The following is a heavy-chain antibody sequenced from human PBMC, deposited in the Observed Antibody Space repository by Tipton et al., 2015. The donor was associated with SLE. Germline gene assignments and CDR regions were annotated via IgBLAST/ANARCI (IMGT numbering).Heavy chain of an antibody. Sequence: TLSLTCAVYGGSFSGYYWSWIRRPPGKGLEWIGEINHTGGTNYNLSLKSRVTISVDTSKNQFSLKLRPVTAADTAVYYCARGLFGWELPYWGQGTLVTVSS. D-gene: IGHD1-26*01. CDR2: INHTGGT. CDR3: ARGLFGWELPY. J-gene: IGHJ4*02. CDR1: GGSFSGYY. V-gene: IGHV4-34*01.